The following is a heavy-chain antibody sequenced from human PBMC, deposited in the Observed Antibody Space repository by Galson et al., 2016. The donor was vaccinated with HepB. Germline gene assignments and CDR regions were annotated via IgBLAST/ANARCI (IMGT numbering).Heavy chain of an antibody. Sequence: SGAEVKKPGESLRISCKGSGYSFTSYWISWVRRTPAKGLEWMGRIDPSDSYTNYSPSFQGHVTISTDKSISTAYLQWSSLKASDTAMYYCARRDHRYGGYGYWGQGTLVTVSS. J-gene: IGHJ4*02. CDR1: GYSFTSYW. CDR3: ARRDHRYGGYGY. CDR2: IDPSDSYT. D-gene: IGHD4-17*01. V-gene: IGHV5-10-1*01.